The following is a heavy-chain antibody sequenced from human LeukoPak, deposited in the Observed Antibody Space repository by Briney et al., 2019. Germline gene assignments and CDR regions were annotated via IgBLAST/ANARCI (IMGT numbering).Heavy chain of an antibody. V-gene: IGHV4-39*01. Sequence: SETLSLTCTVSGGSISSSSYYWGWIRQPPGKGLEWIGSIYYSGSTYYNPSLKSRVTISVDTSKNQFSLKLSSVTAADTAVYYCTRVPYYELQADAFDIWGQGTMVTVSS. CDR2: IYYSGST. CDR3: TRVPYYELQADAFDI. CDR1: GGSISSSSYY. J-gene: IGHJ3*02. D-gene: IGHD3-3*01.